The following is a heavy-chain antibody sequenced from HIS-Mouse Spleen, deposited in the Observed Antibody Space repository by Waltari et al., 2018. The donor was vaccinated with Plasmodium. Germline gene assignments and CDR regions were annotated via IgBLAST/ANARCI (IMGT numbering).Heavy chain of an antibody. CDR3: ARLVVVASKDSY. D-gene: IGHD2-15*01. J-gene: IGHJ4*02. CDR1: GGSSGVYY. Sequence: QVQLQQWGAGLSTPSENLSLTCAVSGGSSGVYYWSWIRQPPGKGLEWIGEINHSRSTNYNPSLKSRVTISVDTSKNQFSLKLSSVTAADTAVYYCARLVVVASKDSYWGQGTLVTVSS. CDR2: INHSRST. V-gene: IGHV4-34*01.